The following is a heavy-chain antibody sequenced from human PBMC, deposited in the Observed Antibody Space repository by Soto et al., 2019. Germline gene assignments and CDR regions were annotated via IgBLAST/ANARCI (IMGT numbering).Heavy chain of an antibody. D-gene: IGHD3-3*01. CDR1: GFTFSSYS. J-gene: IGHJ4*02. V-gene: IGHV3-48*02. CDR3: ARTYYDFWSDYRTQGINFDY. CDR2: ISSSSTSTI. Sequence: GGSLRLSCAASGFTFSSYSMNWVRQAPGKGLEWVSYISSSSTSTIYYADSVKGRFTISRDNAKNSLYLQMNSLRDEDTAVYYCARTYYDFWSDYRTQGINFDYRGQGTPVTVSS.